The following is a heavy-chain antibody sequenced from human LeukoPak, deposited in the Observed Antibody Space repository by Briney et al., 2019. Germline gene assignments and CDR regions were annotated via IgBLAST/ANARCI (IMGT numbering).Heavy chain of an antibody. D-gene: IGHD7-27*01. CDR1: GFTFSSYA. CDR2: IKQDGSEK. CDR3: ASETGLTGVGYYFDY. Sequence: PGGSLRLSCAASGFTFSSYAMSWVRQAPGKGLEWVANIKQDGSEKYYVDSVKGRFTISRDNAKNSLYLQMNSLRAEDTAVYYCASETGLTGVGYYFDYWGQGTLVTVSS. V-gene: IGHV3-7*01. J-gene: IGHJ4*02.